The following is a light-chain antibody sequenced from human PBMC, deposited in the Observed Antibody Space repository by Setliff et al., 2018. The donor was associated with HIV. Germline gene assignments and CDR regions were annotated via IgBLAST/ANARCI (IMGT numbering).Light chain of an antibody. Sequence: VLTQPPSASGTPGERVTIYCSGSSSNVGGHPVNWYQQLPGTAPKLLIYNNNQRPSGVPDRFSGSRSGTSASLAISGLQSEDEANYHCCSYAGHFPVLGGGTKVTVL. CDR2: NNN. CDR3: CSYAGHFPV. V-gene: IGLV1-44*01. J-gene: IGLJ2*01. CDR1: SSNVGGHP.